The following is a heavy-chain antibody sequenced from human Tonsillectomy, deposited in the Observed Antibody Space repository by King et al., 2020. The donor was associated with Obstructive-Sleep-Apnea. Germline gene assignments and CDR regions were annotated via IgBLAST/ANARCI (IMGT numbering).Heavy chain of an antibody. Sequence: LQLQESGPGLVKPSETLSLTCTVSGGSISSSNYYWGWIRQPPGKGLEWIGSIYYSGSTYYNPSLKSRVTISVDTSKNQFSLKLSSVTAADTAVYYCARDPDSSGYYYPKWGDWGQGTLVTVSS. CDR1: GGSISSSNYY. D-gene: IGHD3-22*01. V-gene: IGHV4-39*07. CDR2: IYYSGST. CDR3: ARDPDSSGYYYPKWGD. J-gene: IGHJ4*02.